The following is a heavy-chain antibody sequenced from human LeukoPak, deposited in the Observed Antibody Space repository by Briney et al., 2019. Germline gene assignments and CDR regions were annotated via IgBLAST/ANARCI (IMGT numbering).Heavy chain of an antibody. CDR2: ISSTGNYI. Sequence: GGSLRLSCAASGFTFGSYSMNWVRQAPGKGLEWVSSISSTGNYIYYADSVKGRFTISRDNARNSLFLQMNSLRADDTAVYYCARDRLPIRWFDPWGQGTLVTVSS. D-gene: IGHD4-11*01. CDR3: ARDRLPIRWFDP. V-gene: IGHV3-21*01. CDR1: GFTFGSYS. J-gene: IGHJ5*02.